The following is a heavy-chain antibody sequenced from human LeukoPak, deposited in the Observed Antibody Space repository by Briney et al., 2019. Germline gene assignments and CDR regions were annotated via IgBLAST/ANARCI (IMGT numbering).Heavy chain of an antibody. CDR3: ARVLWFGDYYGMDV. CDR1: GYTFTGYY. D-gene: IGHD3-10*01. V-gene: IGHV1-2*02. CDR2: INPNSGGT. Sequence: ASVKVSCKASGYTFTGYYMHWVRQAPGQGLEWMGWINPNSGGTNCAQKFQGRVTMTRDTSISTAYMELSRLRSDDTAVYYCARVLWFGDYYGMDVWGQGTTVTVSS. J-gene: IGHJ6*02.